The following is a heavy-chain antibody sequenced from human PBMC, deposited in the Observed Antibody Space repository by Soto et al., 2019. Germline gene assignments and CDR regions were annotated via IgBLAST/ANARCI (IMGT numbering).Heavy chain of an antibody. V-gene: IGHV1-18*01. CDR3: AREGTGYSSGWYFGWFDA. Sequence: QVQLVQSGAEVKKPGASVKVSCKASGYTFTSYGISWVRQAPGPGLEWMGWISAYNGNTNYAQKLQGRVTMTTDTSTSTAYVELRSLRSDATAVYYCAREGTGYSSGWYFGWFDAWGQGTLVTVSA. CDR1: GYTFTSYG. CDR2: ISAYNGNT. J-gene: IGHJ5*02. D-gene: IGHD6-19*01.